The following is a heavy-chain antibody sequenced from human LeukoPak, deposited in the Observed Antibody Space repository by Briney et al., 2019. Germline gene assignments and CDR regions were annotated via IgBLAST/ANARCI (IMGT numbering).Heavy chain of an antibody. D-gene: IGHD6-19*01. CDR1: GYTLTSYG. CDR2: ISAYNGNT. J-gene: IGHJ4*02. CDR3: AASGWSKPYYFDY. V-gene: IGHV1-18*01. Sequence: ASVKVSCKASGYTLTSYGFNWVRQAPGHGLEWMGWISAYNGNTYYIQRLQGRVTMTTDPSTSTAYMELRSLRSDDTAVYFCAASGWSKPYYFDYWGQGTPVTVSS.